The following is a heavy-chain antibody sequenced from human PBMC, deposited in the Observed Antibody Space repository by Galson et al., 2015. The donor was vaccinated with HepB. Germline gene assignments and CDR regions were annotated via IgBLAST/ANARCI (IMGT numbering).Heavy chain of an antibody. CDR1: GFTFTSSA. J-gene: IGHJ6*02. Sequence: SVKVSCKASGFTFTSSAVQWVRQARGQRLEWIGWIVVGSGNTNYAQKFQERVTITRDMSTSTAYMELSSLRSEDTAVYYCAALGSGYDFRYYYGMDVWGQGTTVTVSS. D-gene: IGHD5-12*01. V-gene: IGHV1-58*01. CDR2: IVVGSGNT. CDR3: AALGSGYDFRYYYGMDV.